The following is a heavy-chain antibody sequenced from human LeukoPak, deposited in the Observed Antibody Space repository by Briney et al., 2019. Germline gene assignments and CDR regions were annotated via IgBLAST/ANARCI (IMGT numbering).Heavy chain of an antibody. V-gene: IGHV3-9*01. Sequence: PGRSLRLSCAASGFTFDDYAMHWARQAPGKGLEWVSGISWNSGSIGYADSVKGRFTISRDNAKNSLYLQMNSLRAEDTALYYCAKDGYSSSWYGTAYNWFDPWGQGTLVTVSS. D-gene: IGHD6-13*01. J-gene: IGHJ5*02. CDR1: GFTFDDYA. CDR2: ISWNSGSI. CDR3: AKDGYSSSWYGTAYNWFDP.